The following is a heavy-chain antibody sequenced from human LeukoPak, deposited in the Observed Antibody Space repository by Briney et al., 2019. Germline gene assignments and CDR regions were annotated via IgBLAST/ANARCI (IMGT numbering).Heavy chain of an antibody. CDR3: ARESVAAAGTPFDY. Sequence: PSETLSLTCTVSGGSISSYYWSWIRQPPGKGLDWIGEIYHSGSTNYNPSLKSRVTISVAKSKNQFSLKLSSVTAADTAVYYCARESVAAAGTPFDYWGQGTLVTVSS. J-gene: IGHJ4*02. CDR2: IYHSGST. CDR1: GGSISSYY. V-gene: IGHV4-59*12. D-gene: IGHD6-13*01.